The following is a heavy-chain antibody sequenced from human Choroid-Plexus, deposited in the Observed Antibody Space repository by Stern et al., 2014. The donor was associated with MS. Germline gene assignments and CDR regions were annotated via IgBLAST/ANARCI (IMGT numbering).Heavy chain of an antibody. V-gene: IGHV3-30*18. CDR3: AKDRQYLTYFFDH. CDR2: VSYDGSNK. CDR1: GFTLGGCA. J-gene: IGHJ5*02. D-gene: IGHD2/OR15-2a*01. Sequence: VQLGESGGGVVQPGRPLRLSCVASGFTLGGCAMHWVRQAPGKGLEWVAGVSYDGSNKYSADSVKGRFTISRDNSQNTLYMQMSSLRPEDTAVYYCAKDRQYLTYFFDHWGQGSLVTVSS.